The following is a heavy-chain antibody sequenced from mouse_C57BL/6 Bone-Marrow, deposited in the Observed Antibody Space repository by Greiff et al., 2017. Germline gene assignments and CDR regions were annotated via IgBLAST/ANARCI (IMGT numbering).Heavy chain of an antibody. Sequence: VKLQESGTELVKPGASVKLSCKASGYTFTSYWMHWVKQRPGQGLEWIGNINPSNGGTNYNEKFKSKATLTVDKSSSTADMQHSNRRSEDSAVYYCERSGNWGQCAYWGQGTLVTVSA. CDR1: GYTFTSYW. V-gene: IGHV1-53*01. CDR2: INPSNGGT. J-gene: IGHJ3*01. D-gene: IGHD4-1*01. CDR3: ERSGNWGQCAY.